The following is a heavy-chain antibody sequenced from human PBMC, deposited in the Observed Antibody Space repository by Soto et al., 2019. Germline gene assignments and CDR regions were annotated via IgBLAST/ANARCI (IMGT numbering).Heavy chain of an antibody. V-gene: IGHV1-2*02. CDR3: ARGNIVVVVAAKFDP. CDR2: INPNSGGT. Sequence: GASVKVSCKASGYTFTGYYMHWVRQAPGQGLEWMGWINPNSGGTNYAQKFQGRVTMTRDTSVSTTYMELSRLRSDDTAVYYCARGNIVVVVAAKFDPWGQGILVTVSS. J-gene: IGHJ5*02. CDR1: GYTFTGYY. D-gene: IGHD2-15*01.